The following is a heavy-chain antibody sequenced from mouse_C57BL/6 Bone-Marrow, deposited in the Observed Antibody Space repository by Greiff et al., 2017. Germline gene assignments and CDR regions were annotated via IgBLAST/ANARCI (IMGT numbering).Heavy chain of an antibody. CDR3: TSTGFAY. D-gene: IGHD4-1*02. V-gene: IGHV1-59*01. J-gene: IGHJ3*01. Sequence: QVQLQQPGAELVRPGTSVKLSCKASGYTFTSYWMHWVKQRPGQGLEWIGVIDPSDSYTNYNQKFKGKATLTVDTSSSTAYMQLSSLTSEDSAVYYGTSTGFAYWGQGTLVTVSA. CDR2: IDPSDSYT. CDR1: GYTFTSYW.